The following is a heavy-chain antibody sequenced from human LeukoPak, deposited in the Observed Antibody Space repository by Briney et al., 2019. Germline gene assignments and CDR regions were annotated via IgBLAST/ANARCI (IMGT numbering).Heavy chain of an antibody. CDR3: AKGSTSTVTPTDY. CDR1: GFTFSRYA. CDR2: ISDSGGST. J-gene: IGHJ4*02. D-gene: IGHD4-17*01. Sequence: GDSLRLSCAASGFTFSRYAMSGVRPAPGKGLEWVSDISDSGGSTYYADSVKGRFTISRDNSKNTLYLQMNSLRAEDTAVYYCAKGSTSTVTPTDYWGQGALVTVSS. V-gene: IGHV3-23*01.